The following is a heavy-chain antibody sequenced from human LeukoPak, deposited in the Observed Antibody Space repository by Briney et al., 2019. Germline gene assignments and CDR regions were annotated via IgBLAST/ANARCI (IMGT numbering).Heavy chain of an antibody. CDR2: IYSGGST. V-gene: IGHV3-66*01. J-gene: IGHJ6*03. CDR1: EFSVGSNY. D-gene: IGHD1-7*01. Sequence: GGSLRLSCAASEFSVGSNYMAWVRQAPGKGLEWVSLIYSGGSTYYADSVKGRFTISRDNSKNTLYLQMNSLRAEDTAVYYCAKGSKLLLFTRDYYMHVWGKGTTVTISS. CDR3: AKGSKLLLFTRDYYMHV.